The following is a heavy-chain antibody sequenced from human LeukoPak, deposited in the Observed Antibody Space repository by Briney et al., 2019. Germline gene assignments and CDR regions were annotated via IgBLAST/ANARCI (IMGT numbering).Heavy chain of an antibody. J-gene: IGHJ4*02. Sequence: ASVKVSCKASGYTFGGYYIHWVRRAPRQGLEWLGWINPEKGDTKSAQKFRDRVIMTTDTSLTTAYMEVINLSSDDTAVYYCTRSSWDCSSGDCYSNMNFDYWGQGSLVTVSS. CDR3: TRSSWDCSSGDCYSNMNFDY. CDR2: INPEKGDT. V-gene: IGHV1-2*02. CDR1: GYTFGGYY. D-gene: IGHD2-21*01.